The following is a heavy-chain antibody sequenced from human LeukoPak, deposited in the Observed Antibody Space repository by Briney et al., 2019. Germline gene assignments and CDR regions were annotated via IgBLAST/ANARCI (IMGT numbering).Heavy chain of an antibody. CDR1: GGSIDSNSYY. Sequence: PSETLSLTCTVSGGSIDSNSYYWGWIRQPPGKGLEWIGCINYSGSTYYNPSLKSRVTISVDTSKNQFSLKLSSVTAADTAVYYCARVYDFWSGYSPAFDYWGQGTLVTVSS. J-gene: IGHJ4*02. CDR3: ARVYDFWSGYSPAFDY. D-gene: IGHD3-3*01. CDR2: INYSGST. V-gene: IGHV4-39*01.